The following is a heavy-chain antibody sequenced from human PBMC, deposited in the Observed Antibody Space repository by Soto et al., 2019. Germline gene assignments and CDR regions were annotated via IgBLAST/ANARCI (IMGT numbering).Heavy chain of an antibody. CDR3: ASDPAASYGLGRFVP. CDR2: IHHSGST. CDR1: GDSISRGGYY. V-gene: IGHV4-31*03. J-gene: IGHJ5*02. D-gene: IGHD3-10*01. Sequence: QVQLQESGPGLVKPSQTLSLTCTVSGDSISRGGYYWNWLRQHPRKGLEWIGYIHHSGSTINNPSLKSRVTISSATSTTPSALALSTAPAAATAVYYCASDPAASYGLGRFVPWGQGILVTVSS.